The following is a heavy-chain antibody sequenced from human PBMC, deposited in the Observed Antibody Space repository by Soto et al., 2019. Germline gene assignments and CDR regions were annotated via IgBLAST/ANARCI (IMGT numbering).Heavy chain of an antibody. V-gene: IGHV3-30-3*01. CDR3: AREGGDCSSTSCDGMDV. CDR2: ISYDGSNK. Sequence: QVQLVESGGGVVQPGRSLRLSCAASGFTFSSYAMHWDRQAPGKGLEWVAVISYDGSNKYYADSVKSRFTISRDNSKNTLYLQRNSLRAEDTAVYYCAREGGDCSSTSCDGMDVWGQGTTVTVSS. J-gene: IGHJ6*02. D-gene: IGHD2-2*01. CDR1: GFTFSSYA.